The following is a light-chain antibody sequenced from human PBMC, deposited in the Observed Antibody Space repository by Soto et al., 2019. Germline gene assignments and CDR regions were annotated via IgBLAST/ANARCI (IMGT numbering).Light chain of an antibody. V-gene: IGKV3-20*01. Sequence: EIGLKRSPGTLYLSPGERATXSCRARQRVRSNYLAWYQQKPGQAPRLLIYGASNRATGIPARFSGGGSGTDFTLTINSLEPEDFAMYYCQRYGSCRTFGQGTTLDIK. J-gene: IGKJ1*01. CDR2: GAS. CDR3: QRYGSCRT. CDR1: QRVRSNY.